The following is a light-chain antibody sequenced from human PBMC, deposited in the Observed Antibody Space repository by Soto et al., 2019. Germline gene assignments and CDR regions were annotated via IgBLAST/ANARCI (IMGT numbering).Light chain of an antibody. CDR3: QQYGSSPPVT. CDR1: QSVRSSY. V-gene: IGKV3-20*01. CDR2: GAS. J-gene: IGKJ1*01. Sequence: EFLLTQSPGTLSLSPGEGATLSCRASQSVRSSYLAWYQQKPGQATRLLVYGASSRATGIPDRFSGSGSGTDFTLTISRLEPEDFAVYYCQQYGSSPPVTFGQGTKVDIK.